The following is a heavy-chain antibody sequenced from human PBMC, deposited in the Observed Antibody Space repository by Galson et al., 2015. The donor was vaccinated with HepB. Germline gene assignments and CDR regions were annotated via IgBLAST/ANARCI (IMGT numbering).Heavy chain of an antibody. CDR2: ISASGITT. J-gene: IGHJ4*02. V-gene: IGHV3-23*01. CDR3: AQGGSYGSGSYYRGNMEFDY. Sequence: SLRLSCAASGFNFSSYAMSWVRQAPGKGLEWVSAISASGITTYYADSVKGRFTISRDDSKDTLFLQMNSLRAEDTAIYYCAQGGSYGSGSYYRGNMEFDYWGQGTLVTVSS. D-gene: IGHD3-10*01. CDR1: GFNFSSYA.